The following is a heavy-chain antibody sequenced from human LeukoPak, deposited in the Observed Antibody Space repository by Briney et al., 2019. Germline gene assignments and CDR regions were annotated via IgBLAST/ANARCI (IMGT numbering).Heavy chain of an antibody. CDR2: IDHSGTT. Sequence: SETLSLTCTVSGGSISSSSYYWGWIRQAPGQGLEWIGTIDHSGTTYYNPSLESRLTISRDTSKNHFSLKLNSVTAADTAVYYCATAVAGTMAYWGQGTLVTVSS. J-gene: IGHJ4*02. V-gene: IGHV4-39*02. D-gene: IGHD6-19*01. CDR3: ATAVAGTMAY. CDR1: GGSISSSSYY.